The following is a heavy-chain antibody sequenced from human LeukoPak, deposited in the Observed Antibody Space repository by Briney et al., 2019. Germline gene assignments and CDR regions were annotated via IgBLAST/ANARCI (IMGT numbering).Heavy chain of an antibody. Sequence: SETLSLTCTVSGGSISSSSYYWGWIRQPPGEGLEWIGNIFYSGSTYCNPSLKSRVTISVDTSKNQFSLKLKSVTAADAAVYYCARRGSSGWYSWFDPWGQGTLVTVSS. CDR2: IFYSGST. CDR1: GGSISSSSYY. D-gene: IGHD6-19*01. J-gene: IGHJ5*02. V-gene: IGHV4-39*01. CDR3: ARRGSSGWYSWFDP.